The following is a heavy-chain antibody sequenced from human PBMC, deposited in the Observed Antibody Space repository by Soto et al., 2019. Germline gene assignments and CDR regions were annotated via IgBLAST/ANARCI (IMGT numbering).Heavy chain of an antibody. J-gene: IGHJ4*02. CDR2: VHESGST. D-gene: IGHD1-20*01. Sequence: SETLSLTCTVSSDAISNYYWSWIRQTPGRGLEWIGCVHESGSTDYNPSLKGRVTISLHTSKSQFSLSLRSATAADTATYYCARGTRALITSFFAYWGQG. CDR3: ARGTRALITSFFAY. CDR1: SDAISNYY. V-gene: IGHV4-59*01.